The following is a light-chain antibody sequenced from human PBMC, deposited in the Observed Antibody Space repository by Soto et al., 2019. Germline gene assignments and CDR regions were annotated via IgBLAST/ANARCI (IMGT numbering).Light chain of an antibody. CDR2: GAS. Sequence: EIVMTQSPATLSVSPGERATLSCRASQSVTNNYLAWYQQKPGQAPRLLIYGASSRATGIPDRFSGSGSGTDFTLTISRLEPEDFAVYYCQQYGSSRITFGQGTRLEIK. J-gene: IGKJ5*01. CDR3: QQYGSSRIT. V-gene: IGKV3-20*01. CDR1: QSVTNNY.